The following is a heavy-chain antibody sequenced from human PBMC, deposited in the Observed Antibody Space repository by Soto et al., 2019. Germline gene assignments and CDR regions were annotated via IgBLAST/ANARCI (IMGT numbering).Heavy chain of an antibody. CDR3: AKERSDHRIAAAAIDY. Sequence: GGSLRLSCAASGFTFSLYAMSLVRQAPGKGLEWISSLSGSGDSAFYADSVQGRFTISRDNSENTLHLQINSLRAEDTAVYYCAKERSDHRIAAAAIDYWGQGAQVTVSS. CDR2: LSGSGDSA. V-gene: IGHV3-23*01. CDR1: GFTFSLYA. D-gene: IGHD6-25*01. J-gene: IGHJ4*02.